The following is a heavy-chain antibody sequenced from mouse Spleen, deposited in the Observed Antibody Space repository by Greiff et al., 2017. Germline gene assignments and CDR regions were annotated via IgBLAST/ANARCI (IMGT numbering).Heavy chain of an antibody. CDR2: IYPGSGNT. Sequence: VHLVESGAELVRPGTSVKISCKASGYAFTNYWLGWVKQRPGHGLEWIGDIYPGSGNTYYNEKFKGKATLTADKSSSTAYMQLSSLTSEDSAVYFCARGAGSPYYFDYWGQGTTLTVSS. CDR3: ARGAGSPYYFDY. V-gene: IGHV1-63*01. CDR1: GYAFTNYW. J-gene: IGHJ2*01. D-gene: IGHD3-3*01.